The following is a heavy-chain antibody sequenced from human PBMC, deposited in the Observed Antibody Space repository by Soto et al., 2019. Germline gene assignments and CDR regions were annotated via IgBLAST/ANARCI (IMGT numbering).Heavy chain of an antibody. CDR1: GFTFSSYA. J-gene: IGHJ3*02. CDR3: ARLPTVTNDAFDI. D-gene: IGHD4-17*01. CDR2: ISSNGGST. V-gene: IGHV3-64*01. Sequence: GGSLRLSCAASGFTFSSYAMHWVRQAPGKGLEYVSAISSNGGSTYYANSVKGRFTISRDNSKNTLYLQMGSLRAEDMAVYYCARLPTVTNDAFDIWGQGTMVTVSS.